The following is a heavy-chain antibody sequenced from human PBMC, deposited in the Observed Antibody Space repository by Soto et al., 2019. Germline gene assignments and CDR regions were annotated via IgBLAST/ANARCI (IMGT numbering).Heavy chain of an antibody. J-gene: IGHJ4*02. V-gene: IGHV3-33*01. CDR2: IWYDGSNK. D-gene: IGHD4-17*01. CDR3: ARDGSDYGDKHQNFDY. Sequence: GGSLRLSCAASGFTFSSYGMHWVRQAPGKGLEWVAVIWYDGSNKYYADSVKGRFTISRDNSKNTLYLQMNSLRAEDTAVYYCARDGSDYGDKHQNFDYWGQGTLVTVSS. CDR1: GFTFSSYG.